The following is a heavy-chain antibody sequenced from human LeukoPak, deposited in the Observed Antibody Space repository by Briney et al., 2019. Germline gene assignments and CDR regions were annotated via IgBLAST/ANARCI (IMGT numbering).Heavy chain of an antibody. CDR3: ARADYDYVWGSYRYGYFFDY. CDR1: GGSISGSNW. CDR2: IFHSGST. D-gene: IGHD3-16*02. J-gene: IGHJ4*02. V-gene: IGHV4-4*02. Sequence: SGTLSLTGAVSGGSISGSNWWSWVRQSPGRGLEWIGEIFHSGSTNYNPSLKSRVTISVAKSKNQFSLRLTSVTAADTAVYYCARADYDYVWGSYRYGYFFDYWGQGTLVTVSS.